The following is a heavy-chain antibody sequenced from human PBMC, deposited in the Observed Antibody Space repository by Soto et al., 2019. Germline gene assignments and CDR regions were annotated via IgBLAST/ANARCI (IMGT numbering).Heavy chain of an antibody. D-gene: IGHD5-12*01. Sequence: SETLSLTCTVSGGSISSGGYYWSWIRQHPGKGLEWIGYIFYSGTTYYNPSLKSRVTISVDTSKNQFSLKLSSVTAADTAVYYCAAGGGLPRYYWGQGTLVTVSS. CDR1: GGSISSGGYY. CDR2: IFYSGTT. CDR3: AAGGGLPRYY. J-gene: IGHJ4*02. V-gene: IGHV4-31*03.